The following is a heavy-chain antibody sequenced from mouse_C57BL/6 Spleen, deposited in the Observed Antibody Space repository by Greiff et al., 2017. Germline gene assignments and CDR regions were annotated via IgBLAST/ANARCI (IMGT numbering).Heavy chain of an antibody. V-gene: IGHV3-6*01. CDR1: GYSITSGYY. Sequence: VQLKESGPGLVKPSQSLSLTCSVTGYSITSGYYWNWIRQFPGNKLEWMGYISYDGSNNYNPSLKNRISITRDTSKNQFFLKLNSVTTEDTATYYCARDDVMDYWGQGTSVTVSS. J-gene: IGHJ4*01. CDR3: ARDDVMDY. CDR2: ISYDGSN.